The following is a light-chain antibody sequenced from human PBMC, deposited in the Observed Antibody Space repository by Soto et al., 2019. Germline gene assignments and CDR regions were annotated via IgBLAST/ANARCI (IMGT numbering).Light chain of an antibody. Sequence: EIVMTQSPATLSVSPGERATLSCRASQSVSSNVAWYQQKPGQAPRLLIHGAFSRATGTPARFSGSGSGTEFTLTISSQQSEDFAVYYCHQYLDWPPTFGQGTKLDIK. J-gene: IGKJ2*01. CDR3: HQYLDWPPT. CDR1: QSVSSN. V-gene: IGKV3-15*01. CDR2: GAF.